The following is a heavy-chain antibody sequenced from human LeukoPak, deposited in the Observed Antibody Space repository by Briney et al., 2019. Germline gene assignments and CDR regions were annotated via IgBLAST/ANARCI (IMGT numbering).Heavy chain of an antibody. CDR1: AFSLNAYN. V-gene: IGHV3-21*04. D-gene: IGHD1-26*01. J-gene: IGHJ4*02. CDR3: VRDRGTYRPIDY. CDR2: ISYTGTYI. Sequence: GGSLRLSCAASAFSLNAYNMNWVRQAPGKGLEWASSISYTGTYIYYADSVKGRFTISRDNAQTSLYLQMNSLRAEDAAIYYCVRDRGTYRPIDYWDQGTLVTVSS.